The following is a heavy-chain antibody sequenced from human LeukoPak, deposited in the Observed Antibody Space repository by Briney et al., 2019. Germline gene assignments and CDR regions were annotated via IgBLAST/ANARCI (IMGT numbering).Heavy chain of an antibody. CDR1: GDSVSSNSAA. V-gene: IGHV6-1*01. CDR3: ARDPLGYSSSWYLYYYGMDV. Sequence: SQTLSLTCAISGDSVSSNSAAWNWIRQSPSRGLEWLGRTYYRSKWYNDYAVSVKRRITINPDTSKNQFSLQLNSVTPEDTAVYYCARDPLGYSSSWYLYYYGMDVWGKGTTVTVSS. D-gene: IGHD6-13*01. J-gene: IGHJ6*04. CDR2: TYYRSKWYN.